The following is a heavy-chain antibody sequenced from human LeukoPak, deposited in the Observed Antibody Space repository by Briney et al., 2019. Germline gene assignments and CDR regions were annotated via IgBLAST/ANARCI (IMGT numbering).Heavy chain of an antibody. Sequence: GGSLRLSCAASGFTFDDYAMHWVRPAPGKGLEWVSGISWNSGSIGYADSVKGRFTISRDNAKNSLYLQMNSLRAEDTALYYCAKEGSSSASLDYWGQGTLVTVSS. D-gene: IGHD6-13*01. CDR2: ISWNSGSI. CDR3: AKEGSSSASLDY. J-gene: IGHJ4*02. CDR1: GFTFDDYA. V-gene: IGHV3-9*01.